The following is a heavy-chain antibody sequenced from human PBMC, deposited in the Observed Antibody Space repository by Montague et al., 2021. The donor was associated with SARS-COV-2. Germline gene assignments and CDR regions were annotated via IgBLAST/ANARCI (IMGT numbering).Heavy chain of an antibody. CDR1: GFKFDNYA. Sequence: SLRLSCAASGFKFDNYAMHWVRQAPGKGLEWLSPISSSDETTDYLDSMKGRFTISRDNYINTLYLQMNRLRGEDTAVYYCAKGEDRRGGVSHLIDVWGQGTPVTVSS. D-gene: IGHD2-8*02. V-gene: IGHV3-23*01. CDR3: AKGEDRRGGVSHLIDV. J-gene: IGHJ6*02. CDR2: ISSSDETT.